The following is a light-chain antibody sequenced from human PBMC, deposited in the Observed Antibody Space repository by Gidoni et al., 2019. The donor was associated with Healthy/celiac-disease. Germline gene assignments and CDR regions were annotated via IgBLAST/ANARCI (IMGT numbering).Light chain of an antibody. CDR1: QDISNY. Sequence: DIQMTQSPSSLSASVGDRVTITCQASQDISNYLNWYQQKPGKAPKLLIYDASNLETGVPSRFSGSGSGTEFTFTISSLQPEDIATYYCQQYDNLPTFGQGTKVEIK. V-gene: IGKV1-33*01. CDR2: DAS. CDR3: QQYDNLPT. J-gene: IGKJ1*01.